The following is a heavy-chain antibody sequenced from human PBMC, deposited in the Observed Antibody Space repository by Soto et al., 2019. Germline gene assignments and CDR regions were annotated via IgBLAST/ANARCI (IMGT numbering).Heavy chain of an antibody. CDR3: ARDIGQRQYYYYYYMDV. D-gene: IGHD1-26*01. CDR1: GFTFSSYS. CDR2: ISSSSSYI. J-gene: IGHJ6*03. Sequence: EVQLVESGGGLVKPGGSLRLSCAASGFTFSSYSMNWVRQAPGKGLEWVSSISSSSSYIYYADSVKGRFTISRDNAKNSLYLQMNSLRAEDTAVYYCARDIGQRQYYYYYYMDVWGKGTTVTVSS. V-gene: IGHV3-21*01.